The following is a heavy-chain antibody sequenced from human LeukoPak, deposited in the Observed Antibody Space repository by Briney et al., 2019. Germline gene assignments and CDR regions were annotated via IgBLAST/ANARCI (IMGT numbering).Heavy chain of an antibody. Sequence: ASVKVSCKASGYTFTGYYMHWVRQAPGRGLEGMGWINPNSGGTNYAQKFQGRVTMTRDTSISTAYMELSRLRSDDTAVYYCARDGPSVVAAFYYYYGMDVWGQGTTVTVSS. CDR3: ARDGPSVVAAFYYYYGMDV. CDR1: GYTFTGYY. V-gene: IGHV1-2*02. J-gene: IGHJ6*02. CDR2: INPNSGGT. D-gene: IGHD2-15*01.